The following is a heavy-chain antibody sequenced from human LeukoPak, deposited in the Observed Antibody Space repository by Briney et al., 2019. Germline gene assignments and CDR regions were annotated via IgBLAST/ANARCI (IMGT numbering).Heavy chain of an antibody. V-gene: IGHV3-30*04. Sequence: PGGSLRLSCAASGFMFSSYAMHWVRQAPGKGREWVAVISKDGSTKYYADSVKGRFTISRDNSKDTLYLQMDSLRPEDTAVYFCARDRYYSSGTYLDFWGQGALVTVSS. CDR3: ARDRYYSSGTYLDF. D-gene: IGHD3-10*01. CDR1: GFMFSSYA. CDR2: ISKDGSTK. J-gene: IGHJ4*02.